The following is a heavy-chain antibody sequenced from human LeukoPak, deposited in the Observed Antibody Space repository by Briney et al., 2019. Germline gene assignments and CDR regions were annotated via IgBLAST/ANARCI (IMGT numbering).Heavy chain of an antibody. CDR3: ARGQGRRYDFWSGYSLDY. Sequence: ASVKVSCKASGYTFTGYYMHWVRQAPGQGLEWMGWINPNSGGTNYAQKFQGRVTMTGDTSISTAYMELSRLRSDDTAVYYCARGQGRRYDFWSGYSLDYWGQGTLVTVSS. J-gene: IGHJ4*02. D-gene: IGHD3-3*01. CDR2: INPNSGGT. CDR1: GYTFTGYY. V-gene: IGHV1-2*02.